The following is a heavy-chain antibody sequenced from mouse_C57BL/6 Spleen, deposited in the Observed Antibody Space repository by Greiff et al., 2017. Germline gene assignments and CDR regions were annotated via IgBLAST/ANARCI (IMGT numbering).Heavy chain of an antibody. J-gene: IGHJ3*01. V-gene: IGHV1-55*01. Sequence: VQLQQPGAELVKPGASVKMSCKASSYTFTSYWITWVKQRPGQGLEWIGDIYPGSGSTNYTEKFKSKATLTVDTSSSPSYMQRSSLTSEDAAVYCCARAYYGNSSWFAYWGQGTLVTVSA. D-gene: IGHD2-10*01. CDR2: IYPGSGST. CDR1: SYTFTSYW. CDR3: ARAYYGNSSWFAY.